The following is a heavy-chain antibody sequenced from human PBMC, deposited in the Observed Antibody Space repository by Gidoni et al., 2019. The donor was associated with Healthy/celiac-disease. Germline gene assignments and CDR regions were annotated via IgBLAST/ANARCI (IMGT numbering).Heavy chain of an antibody. CDR1: GFTFSSYW. Sequence: EVQLVESGGGLVQPGGSLRLSCAASGFTFSSYWMSWVRQAPGKGLEWVANIKQDGSEKYYVDSVKGRFTISRDNAKNSLYLQMNSLRAEDTAVYYCARAAPGYYYDFDYWGQGTLVTVSS. J-gene: IGHJ4*02. V-gene: IGHV3-7*03. D-gene: IGHD3-22*01. CDR2: IKQDGSEK. CDR3: ARAAPGYYYDFDY.